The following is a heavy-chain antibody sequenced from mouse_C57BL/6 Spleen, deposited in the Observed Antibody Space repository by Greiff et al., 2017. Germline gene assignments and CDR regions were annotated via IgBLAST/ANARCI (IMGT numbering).Heavy chain of an antibody. Sequence: VKQRPGKGLEWIGQIYPGDGDTNYNGKFKGKATLTADKSSSTAYMQLSSLTSEDSAVYFCANYPFAYWGQGTLVTVSA. CDR2: IYPGDGDT. V-gene: IGHV1-80*01. CDR3: ANYPFAY. D-gene: IGHD1-1*01. J-gene: IGHJ3*01.